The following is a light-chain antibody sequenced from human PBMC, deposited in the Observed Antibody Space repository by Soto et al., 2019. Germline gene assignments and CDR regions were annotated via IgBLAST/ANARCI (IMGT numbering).Light chain of an antibody. CDR2: KAT. Sequence: DFQMPQSPSTLSASVADGVTITCRASQSIGSGLAWYQQQPVKDPKLLIYKATNLQRGVSSRFSGSGSWTDFNLSISSLQPADSATYYGQQYHDFQYNFGEGTQLEI. CDR3: QQYHDFQYN. CDR1: QSIGSG. V-gene: IGKV1-5*03. J-gene: IGKJ2*01.